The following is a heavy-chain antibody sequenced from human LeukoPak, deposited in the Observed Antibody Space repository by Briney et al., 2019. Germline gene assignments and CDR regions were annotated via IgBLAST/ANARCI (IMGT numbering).Heavy chain of an antibody. CDR1: GGSISSYY. Sequence: SETLSLTCTISGGSISSYYWSWIRQSPGKGLEWIGYIYYSGSTKYNPSLKSRVSISVDTSKNQFSLKLSSVTAADTAVYYCAREVAVAGTAIDYWGQGTLVTVSS. J-gene: IGHJ4*02. V-gene: IGHV4-59*01. CDR3: AREVAVAGTAIDY. D-gene: IGHD6-19*01. CDR2: IYYSGST.